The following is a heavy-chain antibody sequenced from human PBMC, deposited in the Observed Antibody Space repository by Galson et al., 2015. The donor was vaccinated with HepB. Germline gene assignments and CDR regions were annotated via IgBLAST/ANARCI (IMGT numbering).Heavy chain of an antibody. Sequence: SVKVSCKASGGTFSSYAISWVRQAPGQGLEWMGGIIPIFGTANYAQKFQGRVTITADESTSTAYMELSSLRSEDTAVYYCARDERPYDILTHEAFDIWGQGTMVTVSS. CDR3: ARDERPYDILTHEAFDI. J-gene: IGHJ3*02. D-gene: IGHD3-9*01. CDR2: IIPIFGTA. V-gene: IGHV1-69*13. CDR1: GGTFSSYA.